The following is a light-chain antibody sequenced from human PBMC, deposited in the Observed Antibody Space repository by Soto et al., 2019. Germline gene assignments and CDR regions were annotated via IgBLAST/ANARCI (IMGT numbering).Light chain of an antibody. CDR1: SSDVGGYNY. CDR3: SSYTSSSTLYV. CDR2: DVS. Sequence: ALTQPASVSGSPGQSITISCTGTSSDVGGYNYVSWYQQHPGKAPKLMIYDVSNRPSGVSNRFSGSKSGNTASLTISGLQAEDEADYYCSSYTSSSTLYVFGTGTRSPS. V-gene: IGLV2-14*01. J-gene: IGLJ1*01.